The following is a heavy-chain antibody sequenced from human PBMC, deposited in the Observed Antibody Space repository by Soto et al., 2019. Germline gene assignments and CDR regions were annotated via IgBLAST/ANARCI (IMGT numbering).Heavy chain of an antibody. CDR2: ISYDGSNK. V-gene: IGHV3-30*18. Sequence: QVQLVESGGGVVQPGRSLRLSCAASGFTFSSYGMHWVRQAPGKGLEWVAVISYDGSNKYYADSVKGRFTISRDNSKNTLYQKMNSLRAEDTAVYYCAKDRTMIVVVNPLDYWGQGTLVTVSS. CDR1: GFTFSSYG. CDR3: AKDRTMIVVVNPLDY. J-gene: IGHJ4*02. D-gene: IGHD3-22*01.